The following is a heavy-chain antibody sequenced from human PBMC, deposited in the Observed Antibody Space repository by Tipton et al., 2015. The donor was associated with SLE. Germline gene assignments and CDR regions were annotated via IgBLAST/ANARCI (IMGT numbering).Heavy chain of an antibody. CDR3: ARGGGYDSGYHHYGMDV. CDR2: IYHSGST. Sequence: LRLSCAVSGGSISSGGYSWSWIRPPPGKGLEWIGYIYHSGSTYYNPSLKSRVTISVDTSKNHFSLKLSSVTAADTAVYYCARGGGYDSGYHHYGMDVWGPGTAVTVSS. V-gene: IGHV4-30-2*01. D-gene: IGHD3-3*01. J-gene: IGHJ6*02. CDR1: GGSISSGGYS.